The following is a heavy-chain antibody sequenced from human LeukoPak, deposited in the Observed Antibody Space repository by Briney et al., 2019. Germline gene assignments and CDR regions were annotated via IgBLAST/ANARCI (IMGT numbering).Heavy chain of an antibody. CDR3: ARDREGYCSSTSCFT. J-gene: IGHJ4*02. D-gene: IGHD2-2*02. CDR2: TSSSSSYI. Sequence: GGSLRLSCAASGFTFSSYSMSWVRQAPGKGLEWVSSTSSSSSYIYYADSVKGRFTISRDNAKNSLYLQMNSLRAEDTAVYYCARDREGYCSSTSCFTWGQGTLVTVSS. CDR1: GFTFSSYS. V-gene: IGHV3-21*01.